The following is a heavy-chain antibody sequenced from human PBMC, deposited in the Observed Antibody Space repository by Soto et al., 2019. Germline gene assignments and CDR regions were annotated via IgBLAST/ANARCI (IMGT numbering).Heavy chain of an antibody. D-gene: IGHD3-9*01. Sequence: GGSLRLSCAASGFTFSSYWMSWVRQAPGKGLEWVANIKQDGSEKYYVDSVKGRFTISRDNAKNSLYLQMNSLRAEDTAVYYCARDRAYYDILTGYYIFDYWGQGTLVTVSS. CDR1: GFTFSSYW. V-gene: IGHV3-7*01. J-gene: IGHJ4*02. CDR3: ARDRAYYDILTGYYIFDY. CDR2: IKQDGSEK.